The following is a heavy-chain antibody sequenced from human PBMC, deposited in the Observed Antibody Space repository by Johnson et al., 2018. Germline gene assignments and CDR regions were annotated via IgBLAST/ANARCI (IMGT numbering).Heavy chain of an antibody. CDR3: GRERPPRTYYYDSSGPSRVDDNAFDI. V-gene: IGHV1-46*01. CDR2: INPSGGST. D-gene: IGHD3-22*01. Sequence: QVQLVQSGAEVKKPGASVKVSCKASGYTFTSYYMHWVRQAPGQGLEWMGIINPSGGSTSYAQKFQGRVTMTRDTSPSTAYMERSSLRSEDTAVYYCGRERPPRTYYYDSSGPSRVDDNAFDIWGQGTMVTVSS. J-gene: IGHJ3*02. CDR1: GYTFTSYY.